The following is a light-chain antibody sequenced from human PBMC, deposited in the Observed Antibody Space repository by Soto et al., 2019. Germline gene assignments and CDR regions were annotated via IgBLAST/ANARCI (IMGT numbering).Light chain of an antibody. CDR1: QSVSSY. J-gene: IGKJ5*01. CDR2: DAS. Sequence: EIVMTQSPATLSVSPGERATLSCRASQSVSSYLAWYQQKPGQAPRLLIYDASNRATGIPARFSGSGSGTDFTLTISRLEPEDFAVYYCQQYGSSPPITLGQGTRLEI. V-gene: IGKV3-20*01. CDR3: QQYGSSPPIT.